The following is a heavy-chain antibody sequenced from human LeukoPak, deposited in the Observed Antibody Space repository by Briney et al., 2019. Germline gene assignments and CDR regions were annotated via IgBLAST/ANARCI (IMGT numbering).Heavy chain of an antibody. CDR3: VRDGGVSGYDLLDY. CDR1: GFTFSNYW. D-gene: IGHD5-12*01. V-gene: IGHV3-7*01. J-gene: IGHJ4*02. CDR2: INQDGSEE. Sequence: GSLRLSCAASGFTFSNYWMTWVRQAPGKGLEWVAHINQDGSEEHYMDSVKARFAISRDNAKNSLSLQMNSLRAEDTAVYYCVRDGGVSGYDLLDYWGQGTLVTVSS.